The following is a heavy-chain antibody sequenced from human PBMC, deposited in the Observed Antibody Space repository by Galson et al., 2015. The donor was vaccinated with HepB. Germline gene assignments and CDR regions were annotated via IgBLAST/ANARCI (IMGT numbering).Heavy chain of an antibody. J-gene: IGHJ4*02. Sequence: SETLSLTCAVSGGSISSPNWWSRVRQPPGKGLEWIAEIYHTEATNYNPSLKSRVTILVDKSKNQFSLNLNSVTAADTAIYYCATAYRCSGGRCDSLGDYWGRGTLVTVSS. CDR1: GGSISSPNW. CDR3: ATAYRCSGGRCDSLGDY. CDR2: IYHTEAT. V-gene: IGHV4-4*02. D-gene: IGHD2-15*01.